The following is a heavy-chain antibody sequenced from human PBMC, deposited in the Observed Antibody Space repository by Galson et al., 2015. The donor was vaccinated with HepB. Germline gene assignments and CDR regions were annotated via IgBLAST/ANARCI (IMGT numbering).Heavy chain of an antibody. CDR3: ARWLQSNYFDY. CDR1: GFTFSSYG. CDR2: IWYDGSNK. Sequence: SLRLSCAASGFTFSSYGMHWVRQAPGKGLEWVAVIWYDGSNKYYADSVKGRFTISRDNSKNTLYLQMNSLRAEDTAVYYCARWLQSNYFDYWGQGTLVTVSS. V-gene: IGHV3-33*01. J-gene: IGHJ4*02. D-gene: IGHD5-24*01.